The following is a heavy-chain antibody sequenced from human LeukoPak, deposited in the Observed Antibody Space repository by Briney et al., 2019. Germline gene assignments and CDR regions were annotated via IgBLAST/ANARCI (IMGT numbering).Heavy chain of an antibody. CDR2: IYYSGST. CDR1: GGSISSSSYY. CDR3: AVMAGSHYYGMDV. D-gene: IGHD6-19*01. V-gene: IGHV4-39*01. J-gene: IGHJ6*02. Sequence: PSETLSLTCTVSGGSISSSSYYWGWIRQSPGKGLEWIGSIYYSGSTYYNPSLKSRVTISVDTSKNQFSLKLSSVTAADTAVYYCAVMAGSHYYGMDVWGQGTTVTVSS.